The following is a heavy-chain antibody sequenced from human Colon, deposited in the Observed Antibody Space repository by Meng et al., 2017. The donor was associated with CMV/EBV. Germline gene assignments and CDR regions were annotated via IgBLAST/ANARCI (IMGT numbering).Heavy chain of an antibody. Sequence: VQVVQSEAEVKKPGGLVKVSFKAARYSFGDHYLHWVRQAPGHGLEWMAWIDPDSGDTNYAQKFLGRVATTGDMSINTAYMELRRLRTADTAVYFCARGGPLDGSASPPPFGYWGQGTLVTVSS. CDR2: IDPDSGDT. CDR1: RYSFGDHY. J-gene: IGHJ4*02. V-gene: IGHV1-2*02. CDR3: ARGGPLDGSASPPPFGY. D-gene: IGHD3-10*01.